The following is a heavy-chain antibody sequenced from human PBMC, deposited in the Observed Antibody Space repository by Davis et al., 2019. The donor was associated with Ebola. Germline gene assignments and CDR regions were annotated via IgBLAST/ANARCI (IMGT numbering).Heavy chain of an antibody. CDR3: ARDLVVAAIDY. V-gene: IGHV1-18*04. J-gene: IGHJ4*02. Sequence: AASVKVSCKASGYTFTSYGISWVRQAPGQGLEWMRWISGYKGKTNYAQKFQGRVTMTTDTSTSTAYMELRSLRSDDTAVYYCARDLVVAAIDYWGQGTLVTVSS. CDR1: GYTFTSYG. CDR2: ISGYKGKT. D-gene: IGHD2-15*01.